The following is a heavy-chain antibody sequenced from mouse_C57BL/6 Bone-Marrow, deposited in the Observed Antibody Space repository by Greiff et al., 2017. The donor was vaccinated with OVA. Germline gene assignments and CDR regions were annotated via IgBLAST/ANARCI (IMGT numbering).Heavy chain of an antibody. Sequence: VKLVESGAELVKPGASVKMSCKASGYTFTSYWITWVKQRPGQGLEWIGDIYPGSGSTNYNEKFKSKATLTVDTSSSTAYMQLSSLTSEDSAVYYCARDTTVNYWGQGTTLTVSS. J-gene: IGHJ2*01. D-gene: IGHD1-1*01. V-gene: IGHV1-55*01. CDR2: IYPGSGST. CDR1: GYTFTSYW. CDR3: ARDTTVNY.